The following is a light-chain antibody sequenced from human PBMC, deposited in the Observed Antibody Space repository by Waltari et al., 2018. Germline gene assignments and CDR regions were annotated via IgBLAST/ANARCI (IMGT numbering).Light chain of an antibody. CDR2: KAS. Sequence: DIQMTQSPSTLSASVGDTVTITCRASQTVSAWLAWYQQKPGNAPKLLIYKASNLKSGVPSRFSGSGSGTEFTLTINSLQPDDFATYYCQQSYSSPRTFGQGTKVEIK. CDR3: QQSYSSPRT. CDR1: QTVSAW. V-gene: IGKV1-5*03. J-gene: IGKJ1*01.